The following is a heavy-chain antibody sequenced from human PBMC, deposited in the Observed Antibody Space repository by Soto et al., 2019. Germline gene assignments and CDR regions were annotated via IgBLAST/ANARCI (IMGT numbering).Heavy chain of an antibody. Sequence: QVQLVRSGAEVKKPGSSVRVSCKASGDTSDSFSISWVRQAPGQGLEWMGGIIPMFGTGNYAQKFQGRLTITADESTGTSYMDLKSLRSEDTAVYFCARENRDDNSGWYSSSDWFDPWGQGTLVTVSS. CDR1: GDTSDSFS. D-gene: IGHD6-19*01. CDR2: IIPMFGTG. J-gene: IGHJ5*02. CDR3: ARENRDDNSGWYSSSDWFDP. V-gene: IGHV1-69*01.